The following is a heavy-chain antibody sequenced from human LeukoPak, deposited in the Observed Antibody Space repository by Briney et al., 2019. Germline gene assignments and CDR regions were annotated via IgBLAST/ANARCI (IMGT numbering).Heavy chain of an antibody. Sequence: GGSLRLSCAASGFTFSSYWMHWVRQAPGKGLVWVSRINSDGSSANYADSVKGRFTISRDNANNTLYLQVNSLRVEDTAVYYCARADLVGGRSGGSYFDYWGQGTLVTVSS. V-gene: IGHV3-74*01. CDR1: GFTFSSYW. CDR3: ARADLVGGRSGGSYFDY. J-gene: IGHJ4*02. D-gene: IGHD1-26*01. CDR2: INSDGSSA.